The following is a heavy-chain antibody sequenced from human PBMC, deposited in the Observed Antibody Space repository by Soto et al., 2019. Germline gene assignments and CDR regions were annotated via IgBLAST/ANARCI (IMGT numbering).Heavy chain of an antibody. CDR1: GGSISSGGYY. J-gene: IGHJ6*02. Sequence: QVQLQESGPGLVKPSQTLSLTCTVSGGSISSGGYYWSWIRQHPGKGLEWIGYIYYSGSTYYNPSLKGRVTISVATSKNPFSLKLSSVTAADTAVYYCARDRYCISTSCYIYGMDVWGQGTTVTVSS. CDR3: ARDRYCISTSCYIYGMDV. CDR2: IYYSGST. D-gene: IGHD2-2*02. V-gene: IGHV4-31*03.